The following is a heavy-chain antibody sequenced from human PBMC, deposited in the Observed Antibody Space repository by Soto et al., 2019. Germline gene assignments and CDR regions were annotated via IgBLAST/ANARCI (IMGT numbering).Heavy chain of an antibody. D-gene: IGHD6-6*01. CDR3: ARDQGKKYSSSQRGYTYYYYYGMDV. Sequence: EASVKVSCKASGYTFTGYYMHWVRQAPGQGLEWMGWINPNSGGTNYAQKFQGWVTMTRDTSISTAYMELSRLRSDDTAVYYCARDQGKKYSSSQRGYTYYYYYGMDVWGQGTTVTVSS. CDR1: GYTFTGYY. J-gene: IGHJ6*02. V-gene: IGHV1-2*04. CDR2: INPNSGGT.